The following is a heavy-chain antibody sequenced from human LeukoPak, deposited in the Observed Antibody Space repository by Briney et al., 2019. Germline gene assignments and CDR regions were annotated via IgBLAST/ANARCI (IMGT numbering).Heavy chain of an antibody. CDR2: IFHSGTT. CDR3: ARLRLSGGSFSVGWFDP. D-gene: IGHD1-26*01. V-gene: IGHV4-4*02. CDR1: DEVIASNNW. J-gene: IGHJ5*02. Sequence: SETLSLTCTVSDEVIASNNWWSWVRQSPGKGLEWIGEIFHSGTTRYKASLESRVTMLLDKSKNQFSLRLNSVTAADTAVYFCARLRLSGGSFSVGWFDPWGQGIQVTVSS.